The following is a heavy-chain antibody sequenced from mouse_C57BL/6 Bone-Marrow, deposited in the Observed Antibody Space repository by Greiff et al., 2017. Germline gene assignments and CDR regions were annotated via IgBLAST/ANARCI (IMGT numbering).Heavy chain of an antibody. J-gene: IGHJ4*01. Sequence: QVQLQQSGAELVKPGASVKLSCKASGYTFTSYWMHWVKQRPGQGLEWIGMIHPNSGSTNYDAKFKSKATLTVDKSSSTAYMPLSSLTSEDAAVDYCARTRYDDAMDYWGQGTSVTVSS. CDR3: ARTRYDDAMDY. CDR1: GYTFTSYW. CDR2: IHPNSGST. D-gene: IGHD2-12*01. V-gene: IGHV1-64*01.